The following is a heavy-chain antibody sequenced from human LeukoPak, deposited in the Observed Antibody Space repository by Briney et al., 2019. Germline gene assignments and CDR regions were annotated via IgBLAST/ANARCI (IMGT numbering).Heavy chain of an antibody. CDR3: ARDKAYCSSTSCYYYYGMDV. V-gene: IGHV4-31*03. CDR1: GGSISSGGYY. CDR2: IYYSGST. Sequence: PSETLSLTCTVSGGSISSGGYYWSWIRQHPGKGLEWIGYIYYSGSTYYNPSLKSRVTISVDTSKNQCSLKLSSVTAADTAVYYCARDKAYCSSTSCYYYYGMDVWGQGTTVTVSS. J-gene: IGHJ6*02. D-gene: IGHD2-2*01.